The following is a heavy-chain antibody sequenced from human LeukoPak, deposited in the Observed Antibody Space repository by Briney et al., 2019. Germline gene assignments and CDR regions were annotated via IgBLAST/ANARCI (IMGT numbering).Heavy chain of an antibody. Sequence: PGGSLRLSCAASGFTFSSYGMHWVRQAPGKGLEWVAVIWYDGSNKYYADSVKGRFTISRDNSKNTLYLQMNSLRAEDTAVYYCAKDVRICSGSYSHFDYWGQGTLVTVSS. D-gene: IGHD3-10*02. CDR1: GFTFSSYG. CDR3: AKDVRICSGSYSHFDY. V-gene: IGHV3-33*06. CDR2: IWYDGSNK. J-gene: IGHJ4*02.